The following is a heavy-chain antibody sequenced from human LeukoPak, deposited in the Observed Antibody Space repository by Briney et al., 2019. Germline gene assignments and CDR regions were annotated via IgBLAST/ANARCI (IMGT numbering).Heavy chain of an antibody. Sequence: GGSLRLSCTASGFTFGDYAMHWVRQAPGKGLEWVAVISYDGSNKYYADSVKGRFTISRDNSKNTLYLQMNSLRAEDTAVYYCAREPLGYCSSTSCHYFDYWGQGTLVTVSS. J-gene: IGHJ4*02. V-gene: IGHV3-30-3*01. D-gene: IGHD2-2*01. CDR3: AREPLGYCSSTSCHYFDY. CDR2: ISYDGSNK. CDR1: GFTFGDYA.